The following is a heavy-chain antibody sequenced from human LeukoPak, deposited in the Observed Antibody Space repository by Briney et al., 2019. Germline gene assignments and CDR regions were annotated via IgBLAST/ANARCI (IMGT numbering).Heavy chain of an antibody. CDR3: ARSLRNAFDI. J-gene: IGHJ3*02. CDR2: ISSSSSTI. Sequence: GGSLRLSCAASGFTFSSYSMNWVRQAPGKGLEWVSYISSSSSTIYYADSVKGRFTISIDNANNSLYLQMNSLRAEDTAVYYCARSLRNAFDIWGQGTMVTVSS. CDR1: GFTFSSYS. V-gene: IGHV3-48*01. D-gene: IGHD3-3*01.